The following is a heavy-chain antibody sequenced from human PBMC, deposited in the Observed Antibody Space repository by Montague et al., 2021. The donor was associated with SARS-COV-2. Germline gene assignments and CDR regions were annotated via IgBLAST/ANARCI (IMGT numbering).Heavy chain of an antibody. D-gene: IGHD3-10*01. J-gene: IGHJ5*02. CDR1: GDSTSCPNCY. V-gene: IGHV4-39*07. CDR2: IYNSGTT. CDR3: ARAVSVRRAVNWFDP. Sequence: SETLSLTCTVSGDSTSCPNCYWGWIRQPPGKGLDWIGTIYNSGTTYYNPSLKSRLTISIDTSKNQFSLKLTSVTAADTAVYYCARAVSVRRAVNWFDPWGQGTLVTVSS.